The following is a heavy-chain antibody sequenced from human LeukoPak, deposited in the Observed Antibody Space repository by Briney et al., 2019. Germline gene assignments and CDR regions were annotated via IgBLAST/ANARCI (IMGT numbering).Heavy chain of an antibody. V-gene: IGHV4-39*01. CDR1: DGSIRSSTYY. CDR3: ARQRLRGNSYGSYGMDI. Sequence: SETLSLTCTVSDGSIRSSTYYWGWIRQPPGKGLEWIGSIYYSGSTYYNPSLKSRVTISVDTSKNQFSLKLSSVTAPDTAVYYCARQRLRGNSYGSYGMDIWGQGTTVTVSS. J-gene: IGHJ6*02. CDR2: IYYSGST. D-gene: IGHD5-18*01.